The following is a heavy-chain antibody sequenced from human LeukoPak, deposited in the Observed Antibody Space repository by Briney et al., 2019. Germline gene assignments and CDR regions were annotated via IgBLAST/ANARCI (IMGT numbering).Heavy chain of an antibody. CDR3: ARDPPDSSGMYYYYGMDV. V-gene: IGHV3-53*01. Sequence: GGSLRLSCAASGFTVSSNYMSWVRQAPGKVLELVSVIYSGGGTYYADSVKGRFTISRDNSKNTLYLQMNSLRAEDTAVYYCARDPPDSSGMYYYYGMDVWGQGTTVTVSS. CDR1: GFTVSSNY. D-gene: IGHD3-22*01. CDR2: IYSGGGT. J-gene: IGHJ6*02.